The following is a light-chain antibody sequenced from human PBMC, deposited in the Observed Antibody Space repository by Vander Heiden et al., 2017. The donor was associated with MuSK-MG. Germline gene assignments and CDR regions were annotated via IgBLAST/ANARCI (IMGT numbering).Light chain of an antibody. CDR3: QSYDRSRSGYV. J-gene: IGLJ1*01. Sequence: QSVLTQPPSVSGAPGQRATISCTGSSSHIGAGYDLHWYQQLPGTAPKLLIYANTYRPSGVPDRFSGSKSGTSASLAIAGLQAEDGADYYCQSYDRSRSGYVFGSGTKVTVL. CDR1: SSHIGAGYD. V-gene: IGLV1-40*01. CDR2: ANT.